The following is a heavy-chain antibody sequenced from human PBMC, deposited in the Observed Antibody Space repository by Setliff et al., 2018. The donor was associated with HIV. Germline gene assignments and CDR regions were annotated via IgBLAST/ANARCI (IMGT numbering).Heavy chain of an antibody. J-gene: IGHJ6*02. CDR2: ITDSGDST. D-gene: IGHD5-12*01. CDR1: GFTFATYA. CDR3: TKGMARIRYYSGMDV. Sequence: GGSLRLSCAASGFTFATYAMNWVRQAPGKGLEWVSTITDSGDSTYYADSVRGRFTISRDNSKNTLYLQMNTLRAEDTAVYYCTKGMARIRYYSGMDVWGQGTAVTVS. V-gene: IGHV3-23*01.